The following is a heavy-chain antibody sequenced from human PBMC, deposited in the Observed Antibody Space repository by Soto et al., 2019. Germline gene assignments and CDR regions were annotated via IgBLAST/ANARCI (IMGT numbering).Heavy chain of an antibody. CDR2: ISAYNGNT. Sequence: ASVKVSCKASGYTFTSYGISWVRQAPGQGLEWMGWISAYNGNTNYAQKLQGRVTMTTDTSTSTAYMELRSLRSDDTAVYYCARDSDGNYDFWSGYYSGAPYYYYGMDVWGQGTTVTVSS. V-gene: IGHV1-18*01. D-gene: IGHD3-3*01. CDR3: ARDSDGNYDFWSGYYSGAPYYYYGMDV. J-gene: IGHJ6*02. CDR1: GYTFTSYG.